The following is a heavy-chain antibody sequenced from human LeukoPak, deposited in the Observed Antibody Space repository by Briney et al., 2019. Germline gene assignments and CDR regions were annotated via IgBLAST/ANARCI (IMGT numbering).Heavy chain of an antibody. CDR3: ARGGYNWNC. Sequence: SETLSLTCAVYGGSFSGYYWSWIRQPPGKGLEWIGEINHSGSTNYNPSLKSRVTISVDTSKNQFSLKLSSVTAADTAVYYCARGGYNWNCWVQATLVTVSS. V-gene: IGHV4-34*01. CDR2: INHSGST. CDR1: GGSFSGYY. J-gene: IGHJ4*02. D-gene: IGHD1-20*01.